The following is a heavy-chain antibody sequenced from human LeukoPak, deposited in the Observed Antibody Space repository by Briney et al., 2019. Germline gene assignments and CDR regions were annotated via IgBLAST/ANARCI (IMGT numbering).Heavy chain of an antibody. D-gene: IGHD5-12*01. CDR2: IYYSGNT. CDR1: GGSISSSDYY. J-gene: IGHJ4*02. V-gene: IGHV4-39*01. Sequence: SETLSLTCSVSGGSISSSDYYWGWIRQPPGKGLEWIGTIYYSGNTYYNPSLKSRVTISVDTSKNQFSLKLSSVTAPDTAVYYCARHGLYRGHVDFHHWGQGTLVTVSS. CDR3: ARHGLYRGHVDFHH.